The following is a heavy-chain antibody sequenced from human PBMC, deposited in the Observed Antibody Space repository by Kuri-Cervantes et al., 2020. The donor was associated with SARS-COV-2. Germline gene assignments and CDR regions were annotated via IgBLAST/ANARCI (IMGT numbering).Heavy chain of an antibody. CDR1: GDTFSSYA. CDR3: ARAGVAGYSSGWNPDYYYGMVV. CDR2: IIPIFGTA. V-gene: IGHV1-69*13. D-gene: IGHD6-19*01. Sequence: SVKVSCKASGDTFSSYAISWVRQAPGQGLEWMGGIIPIFGTANYAQKFQGRVTITADESTSTAYMELSSLRSEDTAVYYCARAGVAGYSSGWNPDYYYGMVVWGQGTTVTVSS. J-gene: IGHJ6*02.